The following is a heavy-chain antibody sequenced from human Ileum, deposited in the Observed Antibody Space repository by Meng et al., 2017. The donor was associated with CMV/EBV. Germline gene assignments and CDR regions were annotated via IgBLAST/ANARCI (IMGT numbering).Heavy chain of an antibody. V-gene: IGHV3-30-3*01. CDR1: GFTLRGQG. J-gene: IGHJ4*02. Sequence: CGFTLRGQGMQGVRKSPGKGLEWMSVISYDGSKTYFADSVKGRFTISRDNSKNTLFLQMNDLRAADTAVYYCARDPRGYGYGLFDYWGLGTLVTVSS. CDR3: ARDPRGYGYGLFDY. CDR2: ISYDGSKT. D-gene: IGHD5-18*01.